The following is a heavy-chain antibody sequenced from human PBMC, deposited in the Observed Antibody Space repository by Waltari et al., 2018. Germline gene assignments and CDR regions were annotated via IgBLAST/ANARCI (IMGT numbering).Heavy chain of an antibody. J-gene: IGHJ4*02. D-gene: IGHD3-10*01. CDR1: GYSISSGYY. CDR3: ARTHYYGSGSYYNPWDEVDY. CDR2: IYHSGGT. Sequence: QVQLQESGPGLVKPSETLSPTCAVSGYSISSGYYWGWIRQPPGKGLEWIGSIYHSGGTYYHPSLKSRVTISVDTSKNQFSLKLSSVTAADTAVYYCARTHYYGSGSYYNPWDEVDYWGQGTLVTVSS. V-gene: IGHV4-38-2*01.